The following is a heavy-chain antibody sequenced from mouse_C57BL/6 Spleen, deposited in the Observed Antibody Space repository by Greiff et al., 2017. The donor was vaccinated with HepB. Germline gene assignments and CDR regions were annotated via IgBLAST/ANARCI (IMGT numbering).Heavy chain of an antibody. V-gene: IGHV1-53*01. CDR2: INPSNGGT. J-gene: IGHJ1*03. CDR1: GYTFTSYW. D-gene: IGHD1-1*01. CDR3: ARWGLIRGYWYFDV. Sequence: QVQLQQPGTELVKPGASVKLSCKASGYTFTSYWMHWVKQRPGQGLEWIGNINPSNGGTNYNEKFKSKATLTVDKSSSTAYMQLSSLTSEDSAVYYCARWGLIRGYWYFDVWGTGTTVTVSS.